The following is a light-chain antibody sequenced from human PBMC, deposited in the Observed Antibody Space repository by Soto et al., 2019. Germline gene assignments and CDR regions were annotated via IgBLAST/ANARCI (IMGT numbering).Light chain of an antibody. V-gene: IGKV3-15*01. CDR2: GAS. CDR1: ESVRTN. CDR3: QQYSIWRT. Sequence: EILMTQSPATLSLSPGERATLSCGASESVRTNLAWYQQNAGQAPRLPIYGASTRATGIPARLSGSGSGTEFTLTISSMKSEDFAVYYCQQYSIWRTFGQGTKVDIK. J-gene: IGKJ1*01.